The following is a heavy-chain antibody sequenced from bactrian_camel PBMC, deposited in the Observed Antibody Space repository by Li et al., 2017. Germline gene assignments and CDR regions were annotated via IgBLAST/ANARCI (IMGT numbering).Heavy chain of an antibody. D-gene: IGHD2*01. CDR1: GYTYSGHC. CDR3: AARGPYCYTKLSVRDFTY. Sequence: VQLVESGGGSVQAGGSLRLSCAFSGYTYSGHCMGWFRQAPGKEREGVARIATGSGNTYYADSVKGRFTISQDNAKNTVYLQMNSLKPEDTAMYYCAARGPYCYTKLSVRDFTYCGQGTQVTVS. V-gene: IGHV3S40*01. J-gene: IGHJ6*01. CDR2: IATGSGNT.